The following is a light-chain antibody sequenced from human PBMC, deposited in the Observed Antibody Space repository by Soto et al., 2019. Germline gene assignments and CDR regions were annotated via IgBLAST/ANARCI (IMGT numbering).Light chain of an antibody. CDR2: GVS. V-gene: IGKV3-20*01. CDR3: QQYGSSPYT. Sequence: EIVLTQSPGTLSMSPGERATVSCRASERVDSSYLAWYQQKPGQAPRLVIYGVSNRATGIPDRFSGSGSGTGFSLTISRLVPEDFAVYYCQQYGSSPYTFGQGTKLEI. J-gene: IGKJ2*01. CDR1: ERVDSSY.